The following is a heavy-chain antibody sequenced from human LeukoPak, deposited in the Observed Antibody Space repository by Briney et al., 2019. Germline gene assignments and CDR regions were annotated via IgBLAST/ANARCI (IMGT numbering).Heavy chain of an antibody. CDR3: AKDHRFSGWLPSADDAFDI. J-gene: IGHJ3*02. CDR2: ISYDGSNK. Sequence: HAGRSLRLSCAASGFTFSSCGMHWVRQAPGKGLEWVAVISYDGSNKYYADSVKGRFIISRDNSKNTLYLQMNSLRAEDTAVYYCAKDHRFSGWLPSADDAFDIWGQGTMVTVSS. CDR1: GFTFSSCG. D-gene: IGHD6-19*01. V-gene: IGHV3-30*18.